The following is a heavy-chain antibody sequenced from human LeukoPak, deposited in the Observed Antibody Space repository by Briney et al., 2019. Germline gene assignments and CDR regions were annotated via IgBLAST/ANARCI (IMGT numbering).Heavy chain of an antibody. D-gene: IGHD3-10*01. CDR3: ASGMYYYGSDDAFDI. Sequence: SETLSLTCTVSGGSISSGSYYWSWIRQPAGKGLAWIGRIYTSGSTNYNPSLKSRVTISVDTSKNQFSLKLSSVTAADTAVYYCASGMYYYGSDDAFDIWGQGTMVTVSS. V-gene: IGHV4-61*02. CDR1: GGSISSGSYY. CDR2: IYTSGST. J-gene: IGHJ3*02.